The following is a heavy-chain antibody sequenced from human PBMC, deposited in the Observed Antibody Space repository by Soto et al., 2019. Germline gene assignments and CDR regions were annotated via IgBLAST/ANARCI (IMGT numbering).Heavy chain of an antibody. J-gene: IGHJ5*02. D-gene: IGHD6-6*01. Sequence: QVQLVQSGAEVRKPGSSVKVSCKISGGTFTNYVISWLRQAPGQGLEWMGGLIPIFGAANLAQKFQRRVTITADESTSTVNMELSSLTSEETAVYYCARGRSSPSFDPWGQGTLVTVSS. CDR1: GGTFTNYV. V-gene: IGHV1-69*01. CDR2: LIPIFGAA. CDR3: ARGRSSPSFDP.